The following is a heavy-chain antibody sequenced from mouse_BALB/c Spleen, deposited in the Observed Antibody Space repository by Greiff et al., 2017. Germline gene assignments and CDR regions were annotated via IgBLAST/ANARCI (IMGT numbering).Heavy chain of an antibody. CDR2: ISSGGGST. CDR1: GFAFSSYD. J-gene: IGHJ1*01. V-gene: IGHV5-12-1*01. D-gene: IGHD2-1*01. CDR3: ARLRVYGTWYFDV. Sequence: EVQVVESGGGLVKPGGSLKLSCAASGFAFSSYDMSWVRQTPEKRLEWVAYISSGGGSTYYPDTVKGRFTISRDNAKNTLYLQMSSLKSEDTAMYYCARLRVYGTWYFDVWGAGTTVTVSS.